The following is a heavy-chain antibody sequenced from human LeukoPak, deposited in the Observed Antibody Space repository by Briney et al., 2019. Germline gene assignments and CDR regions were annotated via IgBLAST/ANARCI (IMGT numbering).Heavy chain of an antibody. CDR3: ARTARVFDY. CDR2: TYTSGDT. J-gene: IGHJ4*02. CDR1: GYSITSVY. Sequence: SESLSLTCTVSGYSITSVYWSWIRQPPGKGLEVIGYTYTSGDTNYNPSLRSRVTMSLDASKNEVSLKMSSVTAADTAVYYCARTARVFDYWGQGILVTVSS. V-gene: IGHV4-4*09.